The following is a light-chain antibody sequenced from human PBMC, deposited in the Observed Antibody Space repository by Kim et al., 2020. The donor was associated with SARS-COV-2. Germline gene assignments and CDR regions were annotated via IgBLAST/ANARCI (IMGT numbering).Light chain of an antibody. CDR2: VAS. CDR1: QSVSSNY. CDR3: HHYGSSGST. Sequence: PGERATLSCRTSQSVSSNYLTWYQQKPGQAPRLVMYVASTRATGVPDRFSGSGSGTDFTLTISRLEPEDFAVYFCHHYGSSGSTFGQGTKVDIK. J-gene: IGKJ1*01. V-gene: IGKV3-20*01.